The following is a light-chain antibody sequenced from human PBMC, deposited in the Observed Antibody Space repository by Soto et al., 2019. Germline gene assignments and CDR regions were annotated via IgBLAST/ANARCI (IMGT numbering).Light chain of an antibody. J-gene: IGLJ2*01. V-gene: IGLV2-14*03. Sequence: QSVLTQPASVSGSPGQSITISCTGTSSDVGGYNYVSWYQQHPSKAPKLMIYDVSNRPSGVSNRFSGSKSGNTASLTISGLQAEDEADYYCTSYSSNFTLEIFGGGTKLTVL. CDR1: SSDVGGYNY. CDR2: DVS. CDR3: TSYSSNFTLEI.